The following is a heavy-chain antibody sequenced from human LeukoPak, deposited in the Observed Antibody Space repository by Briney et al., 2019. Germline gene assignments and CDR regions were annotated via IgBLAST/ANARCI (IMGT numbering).Heavy chain of an antibody. CDR3: ARGEMTTIIDY. Sequence: GGSLRLSCAASGFTFSNYAMHWVRQAPGKGLDWAAVISYDGSNKYYAGSVKGRFTISRDNSKNTLYLQMNSLRAEDTAVYYCARGEMTTIIDYWGQGTLVTVSS. J-gene: IGHJ4*02. V-gene: IGHV3-30*04. CDR1: GFTFSNYA. CDR2: ISYDGSNK. D-gene: IGHD5-24*01.